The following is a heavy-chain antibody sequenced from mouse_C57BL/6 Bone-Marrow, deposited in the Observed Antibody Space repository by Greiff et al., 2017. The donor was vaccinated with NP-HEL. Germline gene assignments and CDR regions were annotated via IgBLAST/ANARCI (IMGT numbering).Heavy chain of an antibody. CDR3: VRDGSPHWYFDV. V-gene: IGHV10-3*01. J-gene: IGHJ1*03. CDR1: GFTFNTYA. CDR2: IRSKSSNYAT. D-gene: IGHD1-1*01. Sequence: EVQGVESGGGLVQPKGSLKLSCAASGFTFNTYAMHWVRQAPGKGLEWVARIRSKSSNYATYYADSVKDRFTISRDDSQSMLYLQMNNLKTEDTAMYYCVRDGSPHWYFDVWGTGTTVTVSS.